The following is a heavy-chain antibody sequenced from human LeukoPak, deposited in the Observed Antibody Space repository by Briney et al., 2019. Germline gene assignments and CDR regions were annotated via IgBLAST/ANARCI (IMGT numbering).Heavy chain of an antibody. Sequence: GASVKVSCKGSVYTFTSYYMHWVRQAPGQGLEWMGIINPSGCSTSYAQKFQGIVTMTRDTSTSTVYMELSSLTSEDTAVYYCARGHYGSGSYSYYYGMDVWGQGTTVTVSS. J-gene: IGHJ6*02. CDR3: ARGHYGSGSYSYYYGMDV. V-gene: IGHV1-46*01. CDR2: INPSGCST. D-gene: IGHD3-10*01. CDR1: VYTFTSYY.